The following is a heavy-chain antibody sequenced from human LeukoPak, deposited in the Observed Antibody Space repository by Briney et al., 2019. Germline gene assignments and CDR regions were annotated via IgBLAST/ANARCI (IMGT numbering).Heavy chain of an antibody. D-gene: IGHD6-6*01. J-gene: IGHJ5*02. CDR2: ISNSGALT. Sequence: PGGSLRLSCAASGYTFHIYAMSWVRQAPGKGLEWVSAISNSGALTHYADSVKGRFTISRDNSKSTLFLQMNRLRAEDTAVYYCAKSKAETDFDWFHPWGQGALVTVSS. CDR1: GYTFHIYA. CDR3: AKSKAETDFDWFHP. V-gene: IGHV3-23*01.